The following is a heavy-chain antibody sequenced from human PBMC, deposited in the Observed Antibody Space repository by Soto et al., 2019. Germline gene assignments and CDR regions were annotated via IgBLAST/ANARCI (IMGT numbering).Heavy chain of an antibody. CDR2: IYYSGST. D-gene: IGHD6-19*01. CDR1: GGSISSYY. Sequence: SETLSLTCTVSGGSISSYYWSWIRQPPGKGLEWIGYIYYSGSTNYNPSLKSRVTISVDTSKNQFSLNLSSVTAADTAVYYCARHVIAVAGEYYFDYWGQGTLVTVSS. CDR3: ARHVIAVAGEYYFDY. J-gene: IGHJ4*02. V-gene: IGHV4-59*08.